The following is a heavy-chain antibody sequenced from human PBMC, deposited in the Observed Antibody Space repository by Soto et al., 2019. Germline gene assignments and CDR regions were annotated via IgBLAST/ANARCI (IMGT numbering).Heavy chain of an antibody. CDR2: IHYSGST. V-gene: IGHV4-59*01. CDR1: GGSISSYY. J-gene: IGHJ1*01. D-gene: IGHD6-13*01. Sequence: PSETLSLTCTVSGGSISSYYWSWIRQPPGKGLEWIGHIHYSGSTNYNPSLKSRVTISVDTSKNQFSLKLSSVTAADTAVYYCARVHAEDGAAADIEYFQHWGQGTLVTVSS. CDR3: ARVHAEDGAAADIEYFQH.